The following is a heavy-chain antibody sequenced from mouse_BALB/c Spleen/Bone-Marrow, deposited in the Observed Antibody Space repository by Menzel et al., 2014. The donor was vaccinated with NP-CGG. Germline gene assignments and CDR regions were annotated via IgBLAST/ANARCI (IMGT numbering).Heavy chain of an antibody. D-gene: IGHD1-1*01. Sequence: EVKLVESGGDLVKPGGSLKLSCAASGSTFSSYGMSWVRQTPDKRLEWVATISSGGSYTYYPDSVKGRFTISRDNAKNTLYLQMSSLKSEDTAMYYCASGNYYAMDYWGQGTSVTVSS. V-gene: IGHV5-6*01. CDR3: ASGNYYAMDY. CDR2: ISSGGSYT. CDR1: GSTFSSYG. J-gene: IGHJ4*01.